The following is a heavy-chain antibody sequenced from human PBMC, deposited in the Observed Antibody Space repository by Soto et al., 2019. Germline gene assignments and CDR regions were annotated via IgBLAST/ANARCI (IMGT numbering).Heavy chain of an antibody. Sequence: GGSLRLSCAASGFTFSSYAMSWVRQAPGKGLEWVSAISGSGGSTYYADSVKGRFTISRDNSKNTLYLQMNSLRAEDTAVYYCAKEGTMVRGVIGNYFDYWGQGTLVTVSS. CDR3: AKEGTMVRGVIGNYFDY. CDR2: ISGSGGST. J-gene: IGHJ4*02. CDR1: GFTFSSYA. V-gene: IGHV3-23*01. D-gene: IGHD3-10*01.